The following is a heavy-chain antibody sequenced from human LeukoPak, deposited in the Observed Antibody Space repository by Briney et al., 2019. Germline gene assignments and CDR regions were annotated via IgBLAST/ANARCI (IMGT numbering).Heavy chain of an antibody. CDR2: IKQDGSEK. V-gene: IGHV3-7*01. D-gene: IGHD5-24*01. CDR1: VFTFSNYW. Sequence: GGSLGLSCAASVFTFSNYWMSWVRQAPGKGLEWVANIKQDGSEKYYVDSVKGRFTISRDNAKNSLYLQMNSLRAEDTAVYYCARDLSLEGMDVWGQGTTVTVSS. CDR3: ARDLSLEGMDV. J-gene: IGHJ6*02.